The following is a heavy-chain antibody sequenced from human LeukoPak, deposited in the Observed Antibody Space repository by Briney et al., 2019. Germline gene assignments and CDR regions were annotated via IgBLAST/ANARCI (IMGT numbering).Heavy chain of an antibody. J-gene: IGHJ6*02. CDR3: ARDPSYCSGGSCYSHYYYYGMDV. CDR2: ISSSSSTI. V-gene: IGHV3-48*01. Sequence: GGSLRLSCAAFGFTFSSYSMNWVRQAPGKGLGWVSYISSSSSTIYYADSVKGRFTISRDNAKNSLYLQMNSLRAEDTAVYYCARDPSYCSGGSCYSHYYYYGMDVWGQGTTVTVSS. CDR1: GFTFSSYS. D-gene: IGHD2-15*01.